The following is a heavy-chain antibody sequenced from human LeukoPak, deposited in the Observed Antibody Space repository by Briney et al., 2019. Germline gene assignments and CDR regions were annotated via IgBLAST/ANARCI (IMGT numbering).Heavy chain of an antibody. J-gene: IGHJ1*01. D-gene: IGHD3-16*02. CDR3: ARVDDYVWGSYRPAEYFQH. CDR1: GYTFTSYG. CDR2: ISAYNGNT. V-gene: IGHV1-18*01. Sequence: ASVKVSCKASGYTFTSYGISWVRQAPGQGLEWMGWISAYNGNTNYAQKLQGRVTMTTDTSTSTAYMELRSLRSDDTAVYYCARVDDYVWGSYRPAEYFQHWGQGTLVTVSS.